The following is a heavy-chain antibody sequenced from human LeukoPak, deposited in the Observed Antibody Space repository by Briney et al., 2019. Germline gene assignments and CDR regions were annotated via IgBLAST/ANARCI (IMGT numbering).Heavy chain of an antibody. Sequence: SETLSRTCTVSGGSISSYYSSWIRQPAGKGLEWLGRIYTSGSTNYNPSLKSRVTMSVDTSKNQFSLKLSSVTAADTAVYYCARILDSAWGELGYWGQGTLVTVSS. V-gene: IGHV4-4*07. CDR2: IYTSGST. CDR3: ARILDSAWGELGY. J-gene: IGHJ4*02. CDR1: GGSISSYY. D-gene: IGHD6-19*01.